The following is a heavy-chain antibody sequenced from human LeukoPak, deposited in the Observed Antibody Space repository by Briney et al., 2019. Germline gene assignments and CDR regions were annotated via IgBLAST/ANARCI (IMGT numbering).Heavy chain of an antibody. J-gene: IGHJ4*02. CDR2: INPNSGGT. D-gene: IGHD2-2*01. CDR3: ARVSYCSSTSCFNFDY. CDR1: GYTFTGYY. Sequence: GASVKVSCKASGYTFTGYYMHWVRQATGQGLEWMGWINPNSGGTNYAQKFQGRVTMTRDTSISTAYMELSRLRSDDTAVYYCARVSYCSSTSCFNFDYWGQGTLVTVSS. V-gene: IGHV1-2*02.